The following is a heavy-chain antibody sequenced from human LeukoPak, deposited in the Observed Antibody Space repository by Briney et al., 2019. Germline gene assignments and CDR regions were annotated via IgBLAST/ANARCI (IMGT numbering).Heavy chain of an antibody. CDR1: GFTVSSNY. CDR2: IYSGGTT. J-gene: IGHJ4*02. CDR3: ASSSDSSGWSFDY. Sequence: GALRLSCAASGFTVSSNYMSWVRQASGKGLEWVSVIYSGGTTYYADSVKGRFTISRDNSKNTLYLQMNSLTAEDTAVYYCASSSDSSGWSFDYWGQGTLVTVSS. V-gene: IGHV3-53*01. D-gene: IGHD6-19*01.